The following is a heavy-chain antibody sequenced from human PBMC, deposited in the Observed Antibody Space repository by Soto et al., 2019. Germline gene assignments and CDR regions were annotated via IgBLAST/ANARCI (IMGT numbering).Heavy chain of an antibody. CDR3: ARYQPYSTGYYYFDP. V-gene: IGHV1-18*01. CDR2: SSGPNGHT. D-gene: IGHD6-19*01. CDR1: GYNFTTYG. Sequence: QVQLVQSGAEVKKPGASVKVSCKTSGYNFTTYGVSWVRQAPGQGLEWMGWSSGPNGHTNYAQTFQGRVTMTTDTSTNTDYMELRSLRSDDTAVYYCARYQPYSTGYYYFDPWGQGTLAIVTS. J-gene: IGHJ4*02.